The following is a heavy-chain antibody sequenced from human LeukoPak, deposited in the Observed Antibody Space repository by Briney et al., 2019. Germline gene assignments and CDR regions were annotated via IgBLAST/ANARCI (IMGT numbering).Heavy chain of an antibody. D-gene: IGHD3-22*01. J-gene: IGHJ4*02. CDR3: ARGHDSSGYHDTDNFDY. V-gene: IGHV3-30-3*01. CDR1: GFTFSSYA. CDR2: ISYDGSNK. Sequence: PGRSLRLSCAASGFTFSSYAMHWVRQAPGKGLEWVAVISYDGSNKYYADSVKGRFTISRDNSRNTLYLQMNSLRAEDTAVYYCARGHDSSGYHDTDNFDYWGQGTLVTVSS.